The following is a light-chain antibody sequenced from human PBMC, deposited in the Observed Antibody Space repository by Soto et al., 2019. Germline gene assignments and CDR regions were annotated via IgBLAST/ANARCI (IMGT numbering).Light chain of an antibody. V-gene: IGKV3-11*01. CDR3: QQRSNWRT. CDR2: DAS. Sequence: EIFFTQSPATLSLSPGERATLSCRASQSVSSYLAWYQQKPGQAPRLLIYDASNRATGIPARFSGSGSGTDFTLTISSLEPEDFAVYYCQQRSNWRTFGQGTKVDIK. CDR1: QSVSSY. J-gene: IGKJ1*01.